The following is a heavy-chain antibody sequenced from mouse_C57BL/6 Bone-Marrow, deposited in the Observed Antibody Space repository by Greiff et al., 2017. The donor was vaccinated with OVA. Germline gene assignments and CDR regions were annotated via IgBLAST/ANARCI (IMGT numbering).Heavy chain of an antibody. CDR3: AGYYDYDGPYAMDY. CDR1: GFSLTSYG. D-gene: IGHD2-4*01. CDR2: IWSGGST. V-gene: IGHV2-2*01. J-gene: IGHJ4*01. Sequence: QVQLKESGPGLVQPSQSLSITCTVSGFSLTSYGVHWVRQSPGKGLEWLGVIWSGGSTDYNAAFISRLSLSKDNSKSQVFFKMNSLQADDTAIYYCAGYYDYDGPYAMDYWGQGTSVTVSS.